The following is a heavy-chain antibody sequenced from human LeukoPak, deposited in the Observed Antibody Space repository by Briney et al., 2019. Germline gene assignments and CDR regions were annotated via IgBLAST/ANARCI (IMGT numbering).Heavy chain of an antibody. D-gene: IGHD6-19*01. J-gene: IGHJ4*02. V-gene: IGHV4-61*01. CDR3: ARETTSGWQFDY. CDR1: GGSVNSGSYY. Sequence: SETLSLTCTVSGGSVNSGSYYWSWIRQPPGKGLEWIGHIFYSGSTNYNPSLKSRVTISVDTSKSQFSLKLSSVTAADTAVYYCARETTSGWQFDYWGQGTLVTVSS. CDR2: IFYSGST.